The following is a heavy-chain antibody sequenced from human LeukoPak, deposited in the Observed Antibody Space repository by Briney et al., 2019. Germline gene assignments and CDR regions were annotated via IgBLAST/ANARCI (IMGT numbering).Heavy chain of an antibody. CDR2: VYDSGST. V-gene: IGHV4-59*08. Sequence: SETLSLTCTVSGGSISIYYWSWIRQPPGKELEWIGYVYDSGSTEYNPSLKRRVTISIDTSKNQFSLNLSSVTAADTAVYYCAASIAVPGIFDYWGQGSLVTVSS. D-gene: IGHD6-19*01. J-gene: IGHJ4*02. CDR3: AASIAVPGIFDY. CDR1: GGSISIYY.